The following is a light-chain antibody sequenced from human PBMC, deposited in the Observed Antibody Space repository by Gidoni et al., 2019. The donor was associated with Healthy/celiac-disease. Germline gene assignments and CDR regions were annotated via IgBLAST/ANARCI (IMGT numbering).Light chain of an antibody. CDR3: AAWDDSLNGWV. J-gene: IGLJ3*02. V-gene: IGLV1-44*01. Sequence: QSVLTQPPSASGNPGQRVTIACSGSSSNIVSNTVNWYQQLPGTAPKLLIYSNNQRPSGVPVRFSGSNSGTSASLAISGLQSEDEADYYCAAWDDSLNGWVFGGGTKLTVL. CDR1: SSNIVSNT. CDR2: SNN.